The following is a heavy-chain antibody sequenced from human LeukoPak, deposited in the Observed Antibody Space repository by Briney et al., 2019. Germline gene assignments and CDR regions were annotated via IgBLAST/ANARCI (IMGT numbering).Heavy chain of an antibody. CDR1: GFTFSNYA. V-gene: IGHV3-23*01. CDR3: ARRPSRYNDGGFDYFDY. CDR2: TSVIGART. D-gene: IGHD3-3*01. J-gene: IGHJ4*02. Sequence: QTARSLRLSCAASGFTFSNYAMSWVRQSPGKGLEWVSTTSVIGARTYYAGSVRGQFTISRDNSRNTLYLQVNSLRAEDTAVYSCARRPSRYNDGGFDYFDYWGQGTLVTVSS.